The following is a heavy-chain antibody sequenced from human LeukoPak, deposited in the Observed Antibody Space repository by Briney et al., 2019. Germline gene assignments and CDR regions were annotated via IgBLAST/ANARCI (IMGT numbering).Heavy chain of an antibody. CDR1: GFTFSNYN. Sequence: GGSQRLSCAASGFTFSNYNMNWIRQAPGKGPEWVSYIRSSSTTIYYADSVKGRFTISRDNAKNSLYLQMNSLRAEDTAVYYCAELGITMIGGVWGKGTTVTISS. J-gene: IGHJ6*04. V-gene: IGHV3-48*04. CDR2: IRSSSTTI. CDR3: AELGITMIGGV. D-gene: IGHD3-10*02.